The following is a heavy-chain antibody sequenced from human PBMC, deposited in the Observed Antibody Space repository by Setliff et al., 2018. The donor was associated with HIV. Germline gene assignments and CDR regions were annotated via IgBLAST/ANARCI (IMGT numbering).Heavy chain of an antibody. D-gene: IGHD3-3*01. CDR3: VRPSLGIGGGSIFHN. CDR2: IIPLLGPA. J-gene: IGHJ4*02. CDR1: GGPFSGLA. V-gene: IGHV1-69*13. Sequence: SVKVSCKASGGPFSGLAISWVRQAPGQGPEWLGGIIPLLGPANYAYNFRGRVTITADDSTSTAYMELNSLRSEDTAVYYCVRPSLGIGGGSIFHNWGQGTLVTVSS.